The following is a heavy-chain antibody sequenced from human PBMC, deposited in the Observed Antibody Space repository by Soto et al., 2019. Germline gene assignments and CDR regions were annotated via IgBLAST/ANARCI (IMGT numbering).Heavy chain of an antibody. V-gene: IGHV3-30*18. CDR2: ISYDGSNK. D-gene: IGHD5-12*01. CDR3: AKDFSPPYRAGPHYFDY. CDR1: GFTFSSYG. J-gene: IGHJ4*02. Sequence: GGSLRLSCAASGFTFSSYGMHWFRQAPGKGLEWVAVISYDGSNKYYADSVKGRFTISRDNSKNTLYLQMNSLRAEDTAVYYCAKDFSPPYRAGPHYFDYWGQGTLVTVSS.